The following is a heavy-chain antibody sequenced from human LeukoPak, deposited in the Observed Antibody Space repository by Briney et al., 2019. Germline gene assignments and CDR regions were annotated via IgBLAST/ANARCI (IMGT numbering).Heavy chain of an antibody. D-gene: IGHD2-15*01. Sequence: SETLSLTCAIYGGSFGGYYWSWIRQPPGKGLEWIGEINHSGSTNYNPSLKSRVTISVDTSKNQFSLRLTSVTAADTSMYFCARQGGFCSGSTCYLGYYYYYYMDVWGKGTTVTISS. CDR3: ARQGGFCSGSTCYLGYYYYYYMDV. CDR2: INHSGST. V-gene: IGHV4-34*01. CDR1: GGSFGGYY. J-gene: IGHJ6*03.